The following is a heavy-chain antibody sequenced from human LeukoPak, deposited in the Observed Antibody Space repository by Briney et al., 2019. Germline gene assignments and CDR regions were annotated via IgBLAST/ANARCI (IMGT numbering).Heavy chain of an antibody. V-gene: IGHV1-18*01. CDR1: GYIFANYG. CDR3: AREPISSGTYYPRSDY. D-gene: IGHD3-10*01. CDR2: INTYNGNT. J-gene: IGHJ4*02. Sequence: ASVNVSCKASGYIFANYGFAWVRQAPGQGLEWLGWINTYNGNTKYAQNLQGRVTVTTDTSTNTAYMELRSLTSDDTAVYYCAREPISSGTYYPRSDYWGQGTPVTVSS.